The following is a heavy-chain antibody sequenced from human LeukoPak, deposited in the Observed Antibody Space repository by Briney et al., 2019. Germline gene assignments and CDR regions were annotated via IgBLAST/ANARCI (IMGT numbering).Heavy chain of an antibody. D-gene: IGHD4-11*01. J-gene: IGHJ6*03. CDR1: GFIFNNYG. CDR2: IRFDGSNE. V-gene: IGHV3-30*02. Sequence: GGSLRLSCAASGFIFNNYGLHWVRQAPGKGLEWVAFIRFDGSNEYYADSVQGRFTISRDKSKDTLYLQMNSLRAEDTAVYHCAKGPLDYIAYYYYMDVWGKGTTVTVSS. CDR3: AKGPLDYIAYYYYMDV.